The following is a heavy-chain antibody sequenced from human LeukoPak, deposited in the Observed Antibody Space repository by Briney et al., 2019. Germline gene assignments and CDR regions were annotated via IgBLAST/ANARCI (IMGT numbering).Heavy chain of an antibody. J-gene: IGHJ6*03. D-gene: IGHD4-17*01. CDR2: ISYDGSNK. CDR3: ARGPLLDGDYWGNDYYYYYYMDV. Sequence: GSLRLSCAASGFTFSSYAMHWVRQAPGKGLEWVAVISYDGSNKYYADSVKGRFTISRDNSKNTLYLQMNSLRAEDTAVYYCARGPLLDGDYWGNDYYYYYYMDVWGKGTTVTVSS. CDR1: GFTFSSYA. V-gene: IGHV3-30*04.